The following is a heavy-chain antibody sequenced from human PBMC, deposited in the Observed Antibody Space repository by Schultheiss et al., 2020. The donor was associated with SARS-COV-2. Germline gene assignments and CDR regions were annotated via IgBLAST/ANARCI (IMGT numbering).Heavy chain of an antibody. V-gene: IGHV4-31*03. CDR1: GGSISSGGYY. J-gene: IGHJ5*02. Sequence: SETLSLTCTVSGGSISSGGYYWSWIRQHPGKGLEWIGYIYYSGSTYYNPSLKSRVTISVDTSKNQFSLKLSSVTTADTAVYYCARLNVLRFLPTWFDPWGQGTLVTVSS. D-gene: IGHD3-3*01. CDR3: ARLNVLRFLPTWFDP. CDR2: IYYSGST.